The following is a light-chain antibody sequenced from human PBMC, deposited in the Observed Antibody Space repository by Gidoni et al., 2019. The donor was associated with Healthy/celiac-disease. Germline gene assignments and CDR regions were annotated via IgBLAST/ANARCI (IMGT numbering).Light chain of an antibody. Sequence: DIQMTQSPPSLSASVGDRVTITCRASQSISSYLNWYQQKPGKAPKLLMYVASSLESGVPSRFSGSGSGTDFTLTISSLQPEDSATYYCQQSHSTPITFGPGTKVDIK. CDR2: VAS. J-gene: IGKJ3*01. CDR3: QQSHSTPIT. CDR1: QSISSY. V-gene: IGKV1-39*01.